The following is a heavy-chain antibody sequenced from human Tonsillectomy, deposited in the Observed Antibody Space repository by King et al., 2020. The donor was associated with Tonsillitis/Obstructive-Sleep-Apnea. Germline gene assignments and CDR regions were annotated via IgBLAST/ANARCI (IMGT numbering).Heavy chain of an antibody. V-gene: IGHV3-15*01. D-gene: IGHD6-13*01. CDR2: INSKTDGGTT. Sequence: VQLVESGGGLVKPGGSLRLSCAASGFTFSNAWMSWVRQAPGKGLEWVGRINSKTDGGTTDYAAPVKGRFTISRDDSKNTLYLQMNSLKTEDTAVYYCTTGIAAAGGNYYYYYMDVWGKGTTVTVSS. CDR1: GFTFSNAW. CDR3: TTGIAAAGGNYYYYYMDV. J-gene: IGHJ6*03.